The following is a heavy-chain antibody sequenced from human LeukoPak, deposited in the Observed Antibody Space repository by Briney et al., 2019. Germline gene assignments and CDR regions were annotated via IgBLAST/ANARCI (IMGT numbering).Heavy chain of an antibody. Sequence: GGSLRLSCAASGFTLSTYAMHWVRQAPGKGLEWVAVISYDGSNKYYADSVKGRFTISRDNAKNSLYLQMNSLRAEDTAVYYCARRYDFWSGYHQEAFDIWGQGTMVTVSS. D-gene: IGHD3-3*01. CDR1: GFTLSTYA. CDR2: ISYDGSNK. CDR3: ARRYDFWSGYHQEAFDI. V-gene: IGHV3-30-3*01. J-gene: IGHJ3*02.